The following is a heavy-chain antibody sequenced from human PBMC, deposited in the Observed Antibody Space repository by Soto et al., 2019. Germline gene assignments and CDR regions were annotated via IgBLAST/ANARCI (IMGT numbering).Heavy chain of an antibody. Sequence: GRSLRLSCAASGFTFSSYWMGWARQAPGKGLEWVTNIHQDGSDKYYVDSVKGRFTISRDNAKNSLYLQMNTLGAEDTAVYFCARHGSFCFDYWGRGTLVTVSS. CDR1: GFTFSSYW. D-gene: IGHD3-10*01. CDR2: IHQDGSDK. CDR3: ARHGSFCFDY. J-gene: IGHJ4*02. V-gene: IGHV3-7*01.